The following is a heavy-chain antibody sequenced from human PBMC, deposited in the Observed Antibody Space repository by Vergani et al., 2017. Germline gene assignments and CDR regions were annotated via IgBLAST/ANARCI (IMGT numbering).Heavy chain of an antibody. CDR1: GYSISRGFY. D-gene: IGHD3-10*01. Sequence: QIQLQESGPGLVKPSETLSLTCSVSGYSISRGFYWAWIRQTPEKGLEWIGGMFHTGEASNSPSLQSRVAFSMDPSKNQFSLQITSVTAADPAVYFCGVSMVRSPRPDNWFDSWGRGTLVTVSS. V-gene: IGHV4-38-2*02. J-gene: IGHJ5*01. CDR3: GVSMVRSPRPDNWFDS. CDR2: MFHTGEA.